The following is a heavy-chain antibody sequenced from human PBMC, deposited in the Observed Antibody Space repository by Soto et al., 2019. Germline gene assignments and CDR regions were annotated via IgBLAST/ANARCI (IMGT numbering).Heavy chain of an antibody. CDR3: AKDCKGHCYEEYSFDY. J-gene: IGHJ4*01. D-gene: IGHD3-3*01. V-gene: IGHV3-23*01. CDR2: ISGSNGNT. CDR1: GFTFSSYA. Sequence: VPSGGSLRLSCAASGFTFSSYAMSWVRQAPGKGLEWVSAISGSNGNTYYAEKVKARFTITTDNSKSTLYMQLRSLRAEDTAVYYCAKDCKGHCYEEYSFDYWGQGTLVTVSS.